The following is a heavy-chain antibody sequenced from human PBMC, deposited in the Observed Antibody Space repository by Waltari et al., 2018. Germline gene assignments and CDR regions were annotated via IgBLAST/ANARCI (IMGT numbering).Heavy chain of an antibody. J-gene: IGHJ5*02. CDR1: GGSFSGYY. Sequence: QVQLQQWGAGLLKPSETLSLTCAVYGGSFSGYYWSWIRQPPGKGLEWIGEINHSGSTNYNPSLKSQVTISVDTSKNQFSLKLSSVTAADTAVYYCARSGWYRSWFDPWGQGTLVTVSS. D-gene: IGHD6-19*01. V-gene: IGHV4-34*01. CDR3: ARSGWYRSWFDP. CDR2: INHSGST.